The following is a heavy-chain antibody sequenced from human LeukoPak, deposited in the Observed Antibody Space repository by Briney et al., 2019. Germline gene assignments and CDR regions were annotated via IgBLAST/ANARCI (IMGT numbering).Heavy chain of an antibody. J-gene: IGHJ6*02. CDR1: GFTFSSYW. Sequence: GGSLRLSCAASGFTFSSYWMHWVRQAPGKGLVWVSRINSDGSSTGYADSVRGRFTISRDNAKNTLYLQMNSLRAEDTAVYYCARSYSNHLFGMDVWGQGTAVTVSS. V-gene: IGHV3-74*01. D-gene: IGHD4-11*01. CDR2: INSDGSST. CDR3: ARSYSNHLFGMDV.